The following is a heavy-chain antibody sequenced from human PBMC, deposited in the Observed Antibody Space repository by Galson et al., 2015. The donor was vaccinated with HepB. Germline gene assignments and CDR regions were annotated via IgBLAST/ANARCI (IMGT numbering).Heavy chain of an antibody. D-gene: IGHD3-22*01. CDR2: IGTAGDP. J-gene: IGHJ4*02. V-gene: IGHV3-13*05. Sequence: SLRLSCAASGFTFSSYDMHWVRHATGKGLEWVSAIGTAGDPYYPGSVKGRFTISRENAKNSLYLQMNSLRAGDTAVYYCARAAGSDSSGHYYFDYWGQGTLVTVSS. CDR1: GFTFSSYD. CDR3: ARAAGSDSSGHYYFDY.